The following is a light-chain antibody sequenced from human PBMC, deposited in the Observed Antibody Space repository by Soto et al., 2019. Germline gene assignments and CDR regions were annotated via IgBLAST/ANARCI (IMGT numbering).Light chain of an antibody. V-gene: IGLV1-40*01. CDR1: NSNIGAGCD. J-gene: IGLJ2*01. CDR2: GNI. Sequence: QSVLTQPPSVTGAPGQRVTISCTGSNSNIGAGCDVHWYRQFPGTAPKLLIYGNINRPSGVPGRFSGSKSGTSASLAITGLQAEDEAHYYCHSFDSRLIGLLFGGGTRLTVL. CDR3: HSFDSRLIGLL.